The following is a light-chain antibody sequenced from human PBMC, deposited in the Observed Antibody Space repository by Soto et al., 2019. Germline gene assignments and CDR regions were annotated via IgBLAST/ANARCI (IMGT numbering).Light chain of an antibody. CDR2: EGS. V-gene: IGLV2-23*03. Sequence: QSALTQPASVSGSPGQSITISCTGTSSDVGSYNFVSWYQQHPGKAPKLIIYEGSKRPSGVSNRFSGSKSANTASLTISGLQAEDEADYYCYSYTGSGTFVFGTGTKVTVL. CDR3: YSYTGSGTFV. J-gene: IGLJ1*01. CDR1: SSDVGSYNF.